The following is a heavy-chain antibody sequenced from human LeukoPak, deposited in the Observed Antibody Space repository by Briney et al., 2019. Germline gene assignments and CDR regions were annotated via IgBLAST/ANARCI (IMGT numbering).Heavy chain of an antibody. D-gene: IGHD3-22*01. CDR2: ISPYNGNT. CDR1: GYTFTNYG. V-gene: IGHV1-18*01. J-gene: IGHJ4*02. Sequence: GASGKVSCKTSGYTFTNYGISWVRQAPGQGLEWMGWISPYNGNTKYAQNLQGRVTMTTDTSTTTAYMELRSLRSDDTAVYYCARGAYYYYDSSGYSSLFDYWGQGTLVTVSS. CDR3: ARGAYYYYDSSGYSSLFDY.